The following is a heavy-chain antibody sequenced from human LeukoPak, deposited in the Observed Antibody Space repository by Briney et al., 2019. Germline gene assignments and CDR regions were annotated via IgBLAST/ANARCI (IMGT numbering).Heavy chain of an antibody. Sequence: GGSLRLSCAASGFTFSDYYMTWISQARGKGLEWLSYISSTNSYTNYADSVEGRFTISRDNAKNSLYLQMNSLRAEDTAVYYCARGGIQLWFNYWGQGTLVTVSS. CDR1: GFTFSDYY. CDR2: ISSTNSYT. V-gene: IGHV3-11*06. D-gene: IGHD5-18*01. J-gene: IGHJ4*02. CDR3: ARGGIQLWFNY.